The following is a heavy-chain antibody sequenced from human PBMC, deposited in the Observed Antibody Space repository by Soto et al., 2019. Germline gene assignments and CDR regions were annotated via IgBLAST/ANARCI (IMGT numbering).Heavy chain of an antibody. V-gene: IGHV3-9*01. CDR1: GFTFDDYA. Sequence: PGVSLRLSCAASGFTFDDYAMHWVRQAPGKGLEWVSGISWNSGSIAYADSVKGRFTISRDNAKNSLYLQMNSLRAEDTALYYCAKDSGFNGRHYFYYYGMEVWGQGTTVTVSS. CDR3: AKDSGFNGRHYFYYYGMEV. D-gene: IGHD2-8*01. CDR2: ISWNSGSI. J-gene: IGHJ6*02.